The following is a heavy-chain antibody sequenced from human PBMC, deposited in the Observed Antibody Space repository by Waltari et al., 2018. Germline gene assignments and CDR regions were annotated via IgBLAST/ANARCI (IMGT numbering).Heavy chain of an antibody. CDR1: GGTFSSYT. V-gene: IGHV1-69*02. Sequence: QVQMVQSGAEVKKPGASVKVSCKDSGGTFSSYTVNWLRQASGQGLEWMGRIIPSLVIPSDAEKSHGEITITTYNSTSTVDLHLSSLGSVDTSVYYCARGSGGLQYWGQGTLVTVSS. CDR3: ARGSGGLQY. CDR2: IIPSLVIP. D-gene: IGHD3-10*01. J-gene: IGHJ4*02.